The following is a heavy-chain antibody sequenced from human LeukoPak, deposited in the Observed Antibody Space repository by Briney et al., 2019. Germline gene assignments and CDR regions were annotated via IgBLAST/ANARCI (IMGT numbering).Heavy chain of an antibody. CDR3: ARPYMVRGADAFDI. J-gene: IGHJ3*02. D-gene: IGHD3-10*01. CDR1: AFTFSDYS. CDR2: IDTSSSTM. V-gene: IGHV3-48*02. Sequence: GGSLRLSCAASAFTFSDYSMNWVRQAPGKGLEWISYIDTSSSTMYYADSVKGRFTISRDNAKDSLYLQMNSLRDEDTALYYCARPYMVRGADAFDIWGQGTMVTVSS.